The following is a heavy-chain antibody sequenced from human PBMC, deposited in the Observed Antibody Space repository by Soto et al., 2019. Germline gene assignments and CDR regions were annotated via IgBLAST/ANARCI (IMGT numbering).Heavy chain of an antibody. CDR1: GYTFTSYD. Sequence: QVQLVQSGAEVKKPGASVKVSCKASGYTFTSYDINWVRQATGQGLEWMGWMNPNSGNTGYAQKFQGRVNMTRNTSISKAYMELSSLRSEDTAVYYCAGGIRAAAGTNWFDPWGQGTLVTVSS. CDR2: MNPNSGNT. CDR3: AGGIRAAAGTNWFDP. J-gene: IGHJ5*02. V-gene: IGHV1-8*01. D-gene: IGHD6-13*01.